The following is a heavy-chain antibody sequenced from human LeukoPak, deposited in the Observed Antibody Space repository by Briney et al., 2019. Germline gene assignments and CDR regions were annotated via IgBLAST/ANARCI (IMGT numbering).Heavy chain of an antibody. CDR2: ISSSGSDK. CDR3: AKDKGDGEYVDY. J-gene: IGHJ4*02. D-gene: IGHD5-24*01. CDR1: GFPFSDHE. Sequence: GGSLRLSCAASGFPFSDHEMNWGRQAPGKGLEWVSYISSSGSDKYYPDSVKGRFTISRDNSKNSLYLEMNSLRIEDTGLYYCAKDKGDGEYVDYWGQGTLVTVSS. V-gene: IGHV3-48*03.